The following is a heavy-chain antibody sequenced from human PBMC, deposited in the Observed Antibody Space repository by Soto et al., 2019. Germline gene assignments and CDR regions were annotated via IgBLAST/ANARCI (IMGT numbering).Heavy chain of an antibody. CDR2: IYWDDDK. CDR1: ALSLTETGKG. V-gene: IGHV2-5*02. J-gene: IGHJ4*02. CDR3: AHRRSGYFDS. Sequence: GSGPTLLTPTQTLTLTNTFSALSLTETGKGVGWIRQPPGKALEWLALIYWDDDKRYSPSLKRGLTISKDASKNQVVLTKTNVDAVDTATYYCAHRRSGYFDSWGQGTLVPVSS.